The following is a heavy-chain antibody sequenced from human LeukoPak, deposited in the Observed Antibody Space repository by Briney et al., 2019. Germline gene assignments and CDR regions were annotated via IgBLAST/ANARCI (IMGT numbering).Heavy chain of an antibody. D-gene: IGHD3-10*01. V-gene: IGHV3-23*01. CDR2: ISDVEKIP. J-gene: IGHJ4*02. CDR1: GFTFTNYA. Sequence: QTGGSLRLSCAASGFTFTNYAMSWVRQAPGKGLEWVSGISDVEKIPYYSDSVKGRFTISRDNSKKTVYLQMNNLRAEDTAVNFCARHDSYIPYWGQGIPVTVSS. CDR3: ARHDSYIPY.